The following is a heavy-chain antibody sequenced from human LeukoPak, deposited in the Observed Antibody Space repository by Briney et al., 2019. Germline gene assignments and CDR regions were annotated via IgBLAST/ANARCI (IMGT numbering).Heavy chain of an antibody. D-gene: IGHD2-8*01. V-gene: IGHV3-23*01. CDR1: GFIFNSYA. CDR3: AKDRPCINDVCHGDFDY. Sequence: PGGSLRLSCAASGFIFNSYAMSWVRQAPGKGLEWVSTISGSGGSTYYADSVKGRFTISRDNSKNTVYRQMNSLRAEDTAVYYCAKDRPCINDVCHGDFDYWGQGPLVTVSS. J-gene: IGHJ4*02. CDR2: ISGSGGST.